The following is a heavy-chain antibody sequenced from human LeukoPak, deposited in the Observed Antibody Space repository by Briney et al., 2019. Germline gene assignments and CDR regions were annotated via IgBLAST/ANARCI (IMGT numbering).Heavy chain of an antibody. J-gene: IGHJ5*02. D-gene: IGHD3-10*01. CDR3: ARAAYYQNWFDA. Sequence: SVNVSYKASVGTFSSYAISWVRQAPGKGREWMGGIIPIFGTANYAQKFQGRVTITTDESTSTAYMELRSLRSEDTAVYYCARAAYYQNWFDAWGQGTLVTVSS. CDR1: VGTFSSYA. V-gene: IGHV1-69*05. CDR2: IIPIFGTA.